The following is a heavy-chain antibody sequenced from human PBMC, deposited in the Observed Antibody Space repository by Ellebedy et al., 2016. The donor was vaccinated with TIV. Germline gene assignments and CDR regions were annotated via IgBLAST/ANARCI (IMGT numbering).Heavy chain of an antibody. CDR3: ARGGYCSSTSCAPADAFDV. CDR1: GFPFSTYV. Sequence: GESLKISCAVSGFPFSTYVMHWVRQAPGKGLEWAAVIWSDGSSKYYADSVKGRFTISGDSSKNTVYLQMTSLRADDTAVYYCARGGYCSSTSCAPADAFDVWGPGTEVTISS. CDR2: IWSDGSSK. V-gene: IGHV3-33*01. J-gene: IGHJ3*01. D-gene: IGHD2-2*01.